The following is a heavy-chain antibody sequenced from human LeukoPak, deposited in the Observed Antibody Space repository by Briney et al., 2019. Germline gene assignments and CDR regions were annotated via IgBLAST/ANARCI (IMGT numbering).Heavy chain of an antibody. CDR1: GFTFSSYS. D-gene: IGHD3-22*01. CDR2: ISSSSSYI. V-gene: IGHV3-21*01. Sequence: GGSLRLSCAASGFTFSSYSMNWVRQAPGKGLEWVSSISSSSSYIYYADSVKGRFTISRDNAKNSLYLQMNSLRAEDTAVYYCARDPVKRGDAFDFWGQGTMVTVSS. CDR3: ARDPVKRGDAFDF. J-gene: IGHJ3*01.